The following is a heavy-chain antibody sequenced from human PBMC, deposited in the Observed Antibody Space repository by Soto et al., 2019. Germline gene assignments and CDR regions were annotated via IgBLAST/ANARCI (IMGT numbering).Heavy chain of an antibody. CDR1: GFTFSSYG. CDR2: IWYDGSNK. J-gene: IGHJ6*02. V-gene: IGHV3-33*01. D-gene: IGHD3-22*01. CDR3: ARAPWPGRITMIVVPGGMDV. Sequence: SGGSLRLSCAASGFTFSSYGMHWVRQAPGKGLEWVAVIWYDGSNKYYADSVKGRFTISRDNSKNTLYLQMNSLRAEDTAVYYCARAPWPGRITMIVVPGGMDVWGQGTTVTVSS.